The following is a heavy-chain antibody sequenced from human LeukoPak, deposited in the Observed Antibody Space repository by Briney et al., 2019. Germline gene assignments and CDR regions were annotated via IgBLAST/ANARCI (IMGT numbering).Heavy chain of an antibody. CDR2: ISAYNGNT. D-gene: IGHD3-3*01. Sequence: ASVKVSCKASGYTFTSYGISWVRQAPGQGLEWMGWISAYNGNTNYAQKFQGRVTITTDESTSTAYMELSSLRSEDTAVYYCARVEAYYDFWSGYYDYWGQGTLVTVSS. CDR1: GYTFTSYG. CDR3: ARVEAYYDFWSGYYDY. V-gene: IGHV1-18*01. J-gene: IGHJ4*02.